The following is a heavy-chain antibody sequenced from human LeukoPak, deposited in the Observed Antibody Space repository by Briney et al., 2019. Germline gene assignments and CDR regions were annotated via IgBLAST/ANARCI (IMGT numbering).Heavy chain of an antibody. D-gene: IGHD3-22*01. V-gene: IGHV3-72*01. CDR2: VRNKANSYST. CDR1: GFTFSDHY. CDR3: VRGGLHCYDGRSYIY. Sequence: GGSLRLSCAASGFTFSDHYMDWVRQAPGKGLEWAGRVRNKANSYSTEYAASVKGRFTISRDDSKNSLYLQMNSLKTEDTAVYYCVRGGLHCYDGRSYIYWGQGALVTVSS. J-gene: IGHJ4*02.